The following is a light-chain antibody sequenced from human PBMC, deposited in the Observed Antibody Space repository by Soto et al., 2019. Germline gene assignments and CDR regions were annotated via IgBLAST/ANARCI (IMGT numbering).Light chain of an antibody. J-gene: IGKJ2*01. V-gene: IGKV3-15*01. CDR2: GAS. CDR1: QSVSSN. CDR3: QKYNDWPPYT. Sequence: ELMMKQSPATLSVSPGERATLSCRASQSVSSNLAWYQQKPGQAPRLLIYGASTRATGIRARFSSSGSAGTDFTLTISSLQSEDFGVYYFQKYNDWPPYTFGQGTKLEIK.